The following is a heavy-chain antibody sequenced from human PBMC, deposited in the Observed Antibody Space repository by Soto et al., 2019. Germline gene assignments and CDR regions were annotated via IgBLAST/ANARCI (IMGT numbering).Heavy chain of an antibody. D-gene: IGHD3-16*01. J-gene: IGHJ5*02. V-gene: IGHV1-58*02. CDR1: GFNFGSSA. Sequence: SVKVSCKASGFNFGSSAIQWVRQARGHRLEWIGWIVVGTGNTNYAQKFQERVTITRDMSTSTVYMELSSLTSDDTAVYYCARDQSWRDLVWWFDPWGQGTLVTVSS. CDR3: ARDQSWRDLVWWFDP. CDR2: IVVGTGNT.